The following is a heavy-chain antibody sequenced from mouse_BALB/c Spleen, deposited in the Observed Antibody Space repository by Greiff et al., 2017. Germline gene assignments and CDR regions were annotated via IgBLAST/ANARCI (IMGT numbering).Heavy chain of an antibody. V-gene: IGHV5-17*02. CDR3: ARDGNYGGFAY. Sequence: EVKLVESGGGLVQPGGSRKLSCAASGFTFSSFGMHWVRQAPEKGLEWVAYISSGSSTIYYADTVKGRFTISRDNPKNTLFLQMTSLRSEDTAMYYWARDGNYGGFAYWGQGTLVTVSA. CDR2: ISSGSSTI. J-gene: IGHJ3*01. D-gene: IGHD2-1*01. CDR1: GFTFSSFG.